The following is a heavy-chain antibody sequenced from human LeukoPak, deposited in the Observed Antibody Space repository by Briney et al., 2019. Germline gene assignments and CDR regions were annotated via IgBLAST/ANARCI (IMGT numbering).Heavy chain of an antibody. D-gene: IGHD2-15*01. CDR2: ISWNSGSI. V-gene: IGHV3-9*03. CDR3: AKDSCSGGSCYGFDY. J-gene: IGHJ4*02. Sequence: GRSLRLSCAASGFTFDDYAMHWVRQAPGKGLEWVSGISWNSGSIGYADSVKGRFTISIDNAKNSLYLQMNSLRAEDMALYYCAKDSCSGGSCYGFDYWGQGTLVTVSS. CDR1: GFTFDDYA.